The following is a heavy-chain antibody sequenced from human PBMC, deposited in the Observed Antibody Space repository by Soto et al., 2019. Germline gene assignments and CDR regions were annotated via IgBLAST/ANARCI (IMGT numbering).Heavy chain of an antibody. CDR1: GGSISSGGHS. J-gene: IGHJ2*01. D-gene: IGHD4-4*01. Sequence: QVHLQESGSGLVRPSQTLSLTCAVSGGSISSGGHSWSWIRQPPGKGLEVIGYIYHSGSTYYNPSLRSRVTISMDRSKTQFSLNLISVTAADTAVYYCARGDDYNYYHYWYFDFWGRGTLVTVSS. V-gene: IGHV4-30-2*01. CDR3: ARGDDYNYYHYWYFDF. CDR2: IYHSGST.